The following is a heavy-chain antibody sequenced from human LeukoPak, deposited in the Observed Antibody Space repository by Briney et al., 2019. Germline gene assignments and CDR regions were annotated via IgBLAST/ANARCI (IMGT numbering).Heavy chain of an antibody. Sequence: QAGGSLRLSCAASGFTFSSYAMSWVRQAPGKGLEWVSAISGSGGSTYYADSVKGRFTISRDNSKNTLYLQMNSLRAEDTAVFYCAKEEYYYDSTTYLRGNHFDYWGQGTLVTVSS. CDR1: GFTFSSYA. CDR2: ISGSGGST. J-gene: IGHJ4*02. V-gene: IGHV3-23*01. D-gene: IGHD3-22*01. CDR3: AKEEYYYDSTTYLRGNHFDY.